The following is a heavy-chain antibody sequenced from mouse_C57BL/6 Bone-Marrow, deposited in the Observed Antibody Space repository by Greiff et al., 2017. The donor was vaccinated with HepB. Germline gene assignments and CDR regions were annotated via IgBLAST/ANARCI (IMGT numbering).Heavy chain of an antibody. V-gene: IGHV1-4*01. CDR1: GYTFTSYT. CDR3: ARFGVGRYFDV. D-gene: IGHD4-1*01. J-gene: IGHJ1*03. CDR2: INPSSGYT. Sequence: QVQLKQSGAELARPGASVKMSCKASGYTFTSYTMHWVKQRPGQGLEWIGYINPSSGYTKYNQKFKDKATLTADKSSSTAYMQLSSLTSEDSAVYYCARFGVGRYFDVWGTGTTVTVSS.